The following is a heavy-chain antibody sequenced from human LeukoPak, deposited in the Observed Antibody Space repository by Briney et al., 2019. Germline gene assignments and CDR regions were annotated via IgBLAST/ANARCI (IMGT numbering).Heavy chain of an antibody. Sequence: ASVKVSCKASGYTFTSYDINWVRQATGQGLEWMGWISAYNGNTNYAQKLQGRVTMTTDTSTSTAYMELRSLRSDDTAVYYCARGGRGSGSYYRLDYWGQGTLVTVSS. D-gene: IGHD3-10*01. CDR3: ARGGRGSGSYYRLDY. CDR2: ISAYNGNT. CDR1: GYTFTSYD. V-gene: IGHV1-18*01. J-gene: IGHJ4*02.